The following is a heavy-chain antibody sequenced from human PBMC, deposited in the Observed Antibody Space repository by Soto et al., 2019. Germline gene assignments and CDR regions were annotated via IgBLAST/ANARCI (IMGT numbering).Heavy chain of an antibody. J-gene: IGHJ6*02. CDR2: ISGKNGNT. Sequence: QVQLVQSGVEVKKPGASVKVSCKASGYTFISHGISWVRQATGQGLEWMGWISGKNGNTNYAQKLQGRVTLTTDTSTSTVYMELRSLRSDDTAVYYCARVSSSIVVVPDYGMDVWGQGTTVTVSS. D-gene: IGHD2-15*01. V-gene: IGHV1-18*04. CDR3: ARVSSSIVVVPDYGMDV. CDR1: GYTFISHG.